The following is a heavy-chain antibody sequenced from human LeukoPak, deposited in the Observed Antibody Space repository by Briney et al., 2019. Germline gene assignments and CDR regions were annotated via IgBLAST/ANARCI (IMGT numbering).Heavy chain of an antibody. J-gene: IGHJ4*02. Sequence: GGSLRLSCAASGFTLSSYDMNWFRQAPGKGLEWVSYISRSGTTINADSVRGRFTVSRDNARNSLFLQLSSLREEDTAVYYCGMSAIRGQGTLVTVSS. CDR1: GFTLSSYD. V-gene: IGHV3-48*02. CDR2: ISRSGTT. CDR3: GMSAI.